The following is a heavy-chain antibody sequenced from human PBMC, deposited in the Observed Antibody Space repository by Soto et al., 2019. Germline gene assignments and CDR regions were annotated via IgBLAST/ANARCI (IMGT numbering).Heavy chain of an antibody. D-gene: IGHD6-13*01. V-gene: IGHV3-21*01. CDR3: ARESGQQLASFVY. J-gene: IGHJ4*01. Sequence: GGSLRLSCAASGFTFSSYSMNWVRQAPGKGLEWVSSISSSSSYIYYADSVKGRFTISRDNAKNSLYLQMNSLRAEDTAVYYCARESGQQLASFVYWGPGTLVTVSS. CDR1: GFTFSSYS. CDR2: ISSSSSYI.